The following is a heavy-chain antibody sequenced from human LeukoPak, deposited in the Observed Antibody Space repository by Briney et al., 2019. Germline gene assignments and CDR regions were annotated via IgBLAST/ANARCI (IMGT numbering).Heavy chain of an antibody. CDR1: GYTFTGYY. D-gene: IGHD3-10*01. CDR2: ISAYNGNT. CDR3: ARGPYYYGSGSYYTRPNDY. V-gene: IGHV1-18*04. Sequence: GASVKVSCKASGYTFTGYYMHWVRQAPGQGLEWMGWISAYNGNTNYAQKLQGRVTMTTDTSTSTAYMELRSLRSDDTAVYYCARGPYYYGSGSYYTRPNDYWGQGTLVTVSS. J-gene: IGHJ4*02.